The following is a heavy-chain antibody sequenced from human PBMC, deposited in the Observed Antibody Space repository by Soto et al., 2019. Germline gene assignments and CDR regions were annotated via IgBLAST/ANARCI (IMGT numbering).Heavy chain of an antibody. CDR1: GDSFSSSSAT. D-gene: IGHD1-1*01. CDR3: GRIITRTTIES. Sequence: SQTLSLTCAISGDSFSSSSATWNWIRQSPSRGLEWLGRTYFRSKWYNDYAIFVKSRIVINPDTSANQLSLQLSSVTPEDTAVYFCGRIITRTTIESWGQGTLVTVSS. J-gene: IGHJ4*02. CDR2: TYFRSKWYN. V-gene: IGHV6-1*01.